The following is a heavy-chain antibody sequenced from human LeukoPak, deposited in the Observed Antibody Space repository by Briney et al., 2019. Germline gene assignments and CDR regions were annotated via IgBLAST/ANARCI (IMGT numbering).Heavy chain of an antibody. D-gene: IGHD2-15*01. CDR2: VNHSGST. V-gene: IGHV4-34*01. CDR1: GGSFSGYY. CDR3: ARVVASTSIDS. Sequence: SETLSLTCAVYGGSFSGYYWSWIRQPPGKRLGWIGEVNHSGSTNYNPSLRSRVTLSIEPSKNRFSLELTSVTAADTAIYYCARVVASTSIDSWGQGTLVTVSS. J-gene: IGHJ4*02.